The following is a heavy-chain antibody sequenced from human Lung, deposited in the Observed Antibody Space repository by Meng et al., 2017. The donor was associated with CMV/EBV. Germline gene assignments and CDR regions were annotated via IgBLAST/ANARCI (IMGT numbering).Heavy chain of an antibody. CDR1: GGSISSGGYY. J-gene: IGHJ4*02. V-gene: IGHV4-31*03. CDR2: IYYSGST. CDR3: ARDRNRYYFDY. Sequence: SETLSLXCTVSGGSISSGGYYWSWIRQHPGKGLEWIGYIYYSGSTYYNPSLKSRVTISVDTSKNQFSLKLSSVTAADAAVYYCARDRNRYYFDYWGQGNRVNGAS. D-gene: IGHD2/OR15-2a*01.